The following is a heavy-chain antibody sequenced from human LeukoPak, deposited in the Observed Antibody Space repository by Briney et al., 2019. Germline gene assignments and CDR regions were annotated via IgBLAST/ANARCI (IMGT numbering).Heavy chain of an antibody. V-gene: IGHV1-18*04. J-gene: IGHJ4*02. CDR3: ARIYSYGNGVYYFDY. CDR1: GYTLTTYG. CDR2: ISAYNGNT. Sequence: ASVKVSCKASGYTLTTYGISWVRQAPGQGLEWMGWISAYNGNTNYAQKLQGRVTMTTDTSTSTAYMELRSLRSDDTAVYYCARIYSYGNGVYYFDYWGQGTLVTVSS. D-gene: IGHD5-18*01.